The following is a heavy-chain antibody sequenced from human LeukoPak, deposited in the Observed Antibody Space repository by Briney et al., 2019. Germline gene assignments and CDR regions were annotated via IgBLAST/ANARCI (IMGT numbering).Heavy chain of an antibody. J-gene: IGHJ5*02. D-gene: IGHD3-22*01. CDR3: ARDNFLDDSSTYYST. V-gene: IGHV4-59*01. CDR2: VYYNGDT. CDR1: GGSISRYY. Sequence: PSETLSLTCTVSGGSISRYYWGWIRQPPGKGLEWIGYVYYNGDTRYNPSLKSRVAIAVDTSKNQFSLKVRSMTAADTAAYYCARDNFLDDSSTYYSTWGQGTLVTVSS.